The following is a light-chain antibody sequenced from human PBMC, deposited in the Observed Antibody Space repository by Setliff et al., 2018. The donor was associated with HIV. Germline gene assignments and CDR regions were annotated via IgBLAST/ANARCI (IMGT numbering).Light chain of an antibody. Sequence: QSVLTQPPSASGTPGQKVTISCSGSSSNIGSNTVNWYQQLPGTAPKLLIYSSNVRPSRVPDRFSGSKSGTSASLAISGLQAEDEADYYCAARDDSLTGYVFGTGTKV. CDR2: SSN. V-gene: IGLV1-44*01. CDR3: AARDDSLTGYV. CDR1: SSNIGSNT. J-gene: IGLJ1*01.